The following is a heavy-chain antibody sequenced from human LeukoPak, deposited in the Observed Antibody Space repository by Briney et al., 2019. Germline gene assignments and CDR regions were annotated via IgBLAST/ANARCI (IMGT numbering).Heavy chain of an antibody. CDR3: ASSSRGVTQRYDH. J-gene: IGHJ4*02. V-gene: IGHV1-69*05. CDR2: IIPIFGTA. D-gene: IGHD4-23*01. Sequence: ASXXVSCKASRGTFSSYAISWVRQAPGQGLEWMGRIIPIFGTANYAQKFQGRVTITTDESTSTAYMELSSLRSEDTAVYYCASSSRGVTQRYDHWGQGTLVTVSS. CDR1: RGTFSSYA.